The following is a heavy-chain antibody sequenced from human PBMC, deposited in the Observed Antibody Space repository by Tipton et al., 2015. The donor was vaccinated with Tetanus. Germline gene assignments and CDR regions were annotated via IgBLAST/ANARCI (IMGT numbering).Heavy chain of an antibody. CDR1: GGSISSGDYY. CDR2: VYSTATT. V-gene: IGHV4-30-4*01. D-gene: IGHD4-17*01. CDR3: ARGEAYGDYPAMYFFDN. Sequence: LSCTVSGGSISSGDYYWSWIRRPPGKGPEWIGYVYSTATTYYNPSLKSRVTISVDTSKNQFSLKLTSVTAADTAVYYCARGEAYGDYPAMYFFDNWGQGTLLTVSS. J-gene: IGHJ4*02.